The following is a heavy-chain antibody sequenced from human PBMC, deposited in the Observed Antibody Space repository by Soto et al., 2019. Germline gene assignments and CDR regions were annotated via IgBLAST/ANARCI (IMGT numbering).Heavy chain of an antibody. D-gene: IGHD2-2*01. CDR1: SGSISSSNW. V-gene: IGHV4-4*02. Sequence: TLSLTCAVSSGSISSSNWWSWVRQPTGKGLEWIGEIYHSGSTNYNPSLKSRVTISVDKSKNQFSLKLSSVTAADTAVYYCARSLIDIVVVPAAKNAFDIWGQGTMVTVSS. CDR3: ARSLIDIVVVPAAKNAFDI. CDR2: IYHSGST. J-gene: IGHJ3*02.